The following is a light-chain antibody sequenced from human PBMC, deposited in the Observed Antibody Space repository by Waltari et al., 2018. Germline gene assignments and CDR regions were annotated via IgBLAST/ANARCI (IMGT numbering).Light chain of an antibody. CDR1: VLAKKY. Sequence: SYELTQPSSVSVSPGQTARITCSGDVLAKKYARWFQQKPGQAPVVVIYKDRERPAGIPERFSGSSSGTTVPLTISGAQVEDEGDYYCYSATDNYRVFGGGTKLTVL. CDR3: YSATDNYRV. J-gene: IGLJ3*02. CDR2: KDR. V-gene: IGLV3-27*01.